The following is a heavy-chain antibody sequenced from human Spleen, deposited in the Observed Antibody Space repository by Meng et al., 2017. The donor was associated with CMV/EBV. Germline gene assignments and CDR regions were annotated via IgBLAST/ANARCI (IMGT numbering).Heavy chain of an antibody. J-gene: IGHJ4*02. CDR2: INHSGST. Sequence: VQVQQWGAGLFKPSETLSLPCAVYGGSFSGYYWSWIRQPPGKGLEWIGEINHSGSTNYNPSLRSRVTISVDTSKNQFSLKLSSVTAADTAVYYCARGQLVLGYFDYWGQGTLVTVSS. CDR3: ARGQLVLGYFDY. CDR1: GGSFSGYY. V-gene: IGHV4-34*01. D-gene: IGHD6-6*01.